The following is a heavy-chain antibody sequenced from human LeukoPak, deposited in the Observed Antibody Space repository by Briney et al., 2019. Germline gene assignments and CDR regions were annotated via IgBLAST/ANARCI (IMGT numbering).Heavy chain of an antibody. CDR3: ARLGSGYYPHAFDI. CDR2: IIPIFGTA. Sequence: ASVKVSCKASGGTFSSYAISWVRQAPGQGLEWMGGIIPIFGTANYAQKFQGRVTITADESTSTAYMELSSLRSEDTAVYYRARLGSGYYPHAFDIWGQGTMVTVSS. V-gene: IGHV1-69*13. J-gene: IGHJ3*02. CDR1: GGTFSSYA. D-gene: IGHD3-22*01.